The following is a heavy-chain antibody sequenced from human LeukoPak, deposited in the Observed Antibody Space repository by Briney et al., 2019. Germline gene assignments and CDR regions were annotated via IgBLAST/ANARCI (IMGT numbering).Heavy chain of an antibody. Sequence: PSETLSLTCTVSGGSISSYYWSWIRQPPGKGLEWIGSIYYSGSTDYNPSLKSRVTISLDRSKIQFSLKLSSVTAADAAVYYCASQAANIAAPWMFDPWGQGTLVTVSS. CDR1: GGSISSYY. J-gene: IGHJ5*02. CDR2: IYYSGST. V-gene: IGHV4-59*12. D-gene: IGHD6-6*01. CDR3: ASQAANIAAPWMFDP.